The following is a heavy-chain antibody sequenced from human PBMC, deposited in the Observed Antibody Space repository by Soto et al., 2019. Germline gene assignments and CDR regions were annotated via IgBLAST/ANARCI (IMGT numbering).Heavy chain of an antibody. CDR1: GYTFTSYG. J-gene: IGHJ4*02. Sequence: QVQRVQSGAEVKKPGASVKVSCKASGYTFTSYGISWVRQAPGQGLEWMGWISAYNGKTNYAQKLQGRVTMTTDTSTSTGYMELRSLRSDDTAVYYCASGGYSYGYTLGLDYWGQGTLVTVSS. CDR2: ISAYNGKT. D-gene: IGHD5-18*01. CDR3: ASGGYSYGYTLGLDY. V-gene: IGHV1-18*04.